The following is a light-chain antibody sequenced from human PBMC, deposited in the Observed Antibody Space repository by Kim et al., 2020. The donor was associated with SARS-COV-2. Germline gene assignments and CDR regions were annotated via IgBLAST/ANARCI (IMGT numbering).Light chain of an antibody. CDR1: SSDVGTYNR. CDR2: EVS. J-gene: IGLJ2*01. CDR3: SSFTSGNILL. V-gene: IGLV2-18*02. Sequence: GQSVTISCTGTSSDVGTYNRVSWYQQPPGTAPKLMIYEVSYRPSGVPDRFSGSKSGNTASLTISELQPEDEGNYYCSSFTSGNILLFGGGTQLTVL.